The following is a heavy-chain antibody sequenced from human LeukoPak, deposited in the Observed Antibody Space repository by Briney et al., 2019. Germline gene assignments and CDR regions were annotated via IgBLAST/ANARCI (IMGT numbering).Heavy chain of an antibody. Sequence: GGSLRLSCAASGFTVSSSYMSWVRQAPGKGLEWVSVIYSGGSTYYADSVKGRFTISRDNSKNTLYLQMNSLRAEDTAVYYCAKKGLPAAIPDYYYYMDVWGKGTTVTISS. V-gene: IGHV3-66*02. CDR2: IYSGGST. CDR1: GFTVSSSY. J-gene: IGHJ6*03. CDR3: AKKGLPAAIPDYYYYMDV. D-gene: IGHD2-2*01.